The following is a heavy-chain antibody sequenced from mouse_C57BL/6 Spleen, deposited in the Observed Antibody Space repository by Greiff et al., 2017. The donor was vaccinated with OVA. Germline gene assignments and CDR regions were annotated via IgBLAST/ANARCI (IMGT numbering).Heavy chain of an antibody. Sequence: QVQLQQPGAELVKPGASVKLSCKASGYTFTSYWMHWVKQRPGQGLEWIGMIHPNSGSTNYNEKFKSKATLTVDKSSSTAYMQLSSLTSEDSAVYDCAAITTVVAPYYAMDYWGQGTSVTVSS. CDR1: GYTFTSYW. CDR2: IHPNSGST. CDR3: AAITTVVAPYYAMDY. V-gene: IGHV1-64*01. D-gene: IGHD1-1*01. J-gene: IGHJ4*01.